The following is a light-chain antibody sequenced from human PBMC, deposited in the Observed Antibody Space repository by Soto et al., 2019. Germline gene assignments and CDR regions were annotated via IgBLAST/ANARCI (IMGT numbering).Light chain of an antibody. V-gene: IGLV2-23*01. CDR3: CSYAGNVV. CDR1: SSDVGSYNL. CDR2: EGS. Sequence: QSVLAQPASVSGSPGQSITISCTGTSSDVGSYNLVSWYQQHPGKAPKLMIYEGSKRPSGVSNRFSGSKSGNTASLTISGLQAEDEADYYCCSYAGNVVFGGGTKVTVL. J-gene: IGLJ2*01.